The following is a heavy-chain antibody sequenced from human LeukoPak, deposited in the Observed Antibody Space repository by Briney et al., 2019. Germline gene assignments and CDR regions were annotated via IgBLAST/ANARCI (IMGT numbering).Heavy chain of an antibody. Sequence: PGGSLRLSCAASGFTFSNAWMSWVRQAPGKGLEWVGRIKSKIDGGTTDYAAPVKGRFTISRDDSKNTLYLQMNSLKTEDTAVYYCTTSYYYYYMDVWGKGTTVTVSS. J-gene: IGHJ6*03. CDR2: IKSKIDGGTT. CDR1: GFTFSNAW. CDR3: TTSYYYYYMDV. V-gene: IGHV3-15*01.